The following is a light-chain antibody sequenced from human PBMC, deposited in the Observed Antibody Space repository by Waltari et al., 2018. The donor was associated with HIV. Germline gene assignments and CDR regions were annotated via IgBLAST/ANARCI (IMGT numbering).Light chain of an antibody. V-gene: IGKV4-1*01. Sequence: DLVMTQSPDSLALSLGGRATINCKSSRSILYNSNNKNYLAWYQQKPGQPPQLLIYWASTREFGVPDRFSGSGSGTNFTLTISSLQTEDVAVYYCQQYFNAPITFGGGTRVEI. CDR2: WAS. J-gene: IGKJ4*01. CDR3: QQYFNAPIT. CDR1: RSILYNSNNKNY.